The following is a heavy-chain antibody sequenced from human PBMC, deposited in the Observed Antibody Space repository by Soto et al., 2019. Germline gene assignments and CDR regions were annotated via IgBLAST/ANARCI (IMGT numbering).Heavy chain of an antibody. CDR1: GFTFGDFA. V-gene: IGHV3-49*03. Sequence: GGSLRLSCTASGFTFGDFAMSWFRQAPGKGLEWVGFIRSKAYGGTTEYAASVKGRFTISRDDSKSIAYLQMNSLKTEDTAVYYCTLNIGVAGHGYYFDYWGQGTLVTVSS. CDR3: TLNIGVAGHGYYFDY. D-gene: IGHD6-19*01. J-gene: IGHJ4*02. CDR2: IRSKAYGGTT.